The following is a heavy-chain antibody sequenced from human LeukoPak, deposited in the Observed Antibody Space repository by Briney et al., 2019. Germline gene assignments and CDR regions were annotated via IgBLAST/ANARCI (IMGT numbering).Heavy chain of an antibody. CDR1: GFTFVDYA. CDR2: ISWNSGSI. J-gene: IGHJ4*02. CDR3: AKSARYSISSEDYFDY. D-gene: IGHD6-6*01. V-gene: IGHV3-9*01. Sequence: GGSLRLSCAPAGFTFVDYAMDSVRQAAGEGREWVSGISWNSGSIGYADPVKGRVTISRDNSKNTLYQQMNSLRAEDTGVYYCAKSARYSISSEDYFDYWGEGTLVTVSS.